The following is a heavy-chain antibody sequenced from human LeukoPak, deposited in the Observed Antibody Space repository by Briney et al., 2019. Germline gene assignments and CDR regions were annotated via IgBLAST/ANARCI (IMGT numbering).Heavy chain of an antibody. CDR1: GFTFSSYS. D-gene: IGHD4-17*01. V-gene: IGHV3-21*01. CDR2: ISSSSSYI. CDR3: ARSGDYGDQRDY. Sequence: GGSLRLSCAASGFTFSSYSMNWVRQAPGKGLEWVSSISSSSSYIYYADSVKGRFTISRDNAKNSLYLQMDSLRAEDTAVYYCARSGDYGDQRDYWGQGTLVTVSS. J-gene: IGHJ4*02.